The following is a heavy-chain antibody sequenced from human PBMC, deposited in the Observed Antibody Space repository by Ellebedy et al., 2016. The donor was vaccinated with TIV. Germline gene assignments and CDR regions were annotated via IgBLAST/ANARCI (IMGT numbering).Heavy chain of an antibody. V-gene: IGHV3-7*01. CDR2: INQDGSGK. CDR3: ARDERDYRFDY. J-gene: IGHJ4*02. Sequence: GESLKISXAASGFTFSSYAMSWVRQAPGKGLEWVANINQDGSGKYYVDSVKGRFTISRDNSKNTLYLQMNSLRAEDTAVYYCARDERDYRFDYWGQGTLVTVSS. D-gene: IGHD4-11*01. CDR1: GFTFSSYA.